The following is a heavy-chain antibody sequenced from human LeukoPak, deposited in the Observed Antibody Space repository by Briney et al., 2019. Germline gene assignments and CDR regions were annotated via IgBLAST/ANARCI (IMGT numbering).Heavy chain of an antibody. D-gene: IGHD5-18*01. CDR1: GYTFSGYY. J-gene: IGHJ4*02. Sequence: ASVKVSCKASGYTFSGYYMHWVRQAPGQGLEWMGWINPKSGGTNYAQKFQGRVTMTRDTSISTAYMELSRLRSDDTAVYYCARDRLRGYSYGKYYFDYWGQGTLVTVSS. CDR3: ARDRLRGYSYGKYYFDY. V-gene: IGHV1-2*02. CDR2: INPKSGGT.